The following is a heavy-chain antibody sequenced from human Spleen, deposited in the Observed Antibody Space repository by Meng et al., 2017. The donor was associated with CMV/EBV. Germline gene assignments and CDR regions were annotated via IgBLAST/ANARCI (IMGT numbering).Heavy chain of an antibody. D-gene: IGHD1-14*01. J-gene: IGHJ4*02. CDR3: GRDGPGTPLN. CDR2: INPSGGST. CDR1: AYTFTSSY. V-gene: IGHV1-46*01. Sequence: ASVKVSCKTSAYTFTSSYLHWVRQAPGQGLEWMGMINPSGGSTIYAQKFRGRVTMTRDTSTSTVYMELSSPRSEDTAVYYCGRDGPGTPLNWGQGTLVTVSS.